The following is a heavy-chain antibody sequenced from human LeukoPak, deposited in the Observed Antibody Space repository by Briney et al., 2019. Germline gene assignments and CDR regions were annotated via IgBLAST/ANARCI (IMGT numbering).Heavy chain of an antibody. CDR3: TTDGGVLVRPLFDY. CDR1: GFTFSKAW. J-gene: IGHJ4*02. Sequence: GGSLRLSCAASGFTFSKAWMGWVRQAPGKGLEWVGRIKSNDHGGATDYAATVKARFAVSRDDSKNTLYLQLNSLKTEDTAMYYCTTDGGVLVRPLFDYWGQGTLVTVSS. V-gene: IGHV3-15*01. CDR2: IKSNDHGGAT. D-gene: IGHD2-8*02.